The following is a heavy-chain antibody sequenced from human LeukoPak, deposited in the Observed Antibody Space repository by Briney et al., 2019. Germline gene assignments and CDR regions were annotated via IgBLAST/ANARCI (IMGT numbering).Heavy chain of an antibody. J-gene: IGHJ4*02. D-gene: IGHD6-13*01. CDR1: GFTFSSYA. CDR3: AKELYNTIWYPIFEY. V-gene: IGHV3-23*01. CDR2: ITSSGGNTYYADST. Sequence: GGSLRLSCAASGFTFSSYAMSWVRQAPGKGLEWVSTITSSGGNTYYADSTYYADSVKGRFTISRDSSKSTLYLQMNSLRVEDTAVYYCAKELYNTIWYPIFEYWGQGSPVTVSS.